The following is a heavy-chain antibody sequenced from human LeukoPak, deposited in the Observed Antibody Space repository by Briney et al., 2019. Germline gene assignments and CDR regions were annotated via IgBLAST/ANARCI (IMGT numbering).Heavy chain of an antibody. D-gene: IGHD1-26*01. Sequence: ASVKVSCKASGYTFTYYHMHWVRQAPGQGLEWMGIINPSGGSTSYAQKFQGRVTMTRDTSTSTVYMELSSLRSEDTAVYYCARKAGGSYRLDYWGQGTLVTVSS. J-gene: IGHJ4*02. CDR1: GYTFTYYH. CDR2: INPSGGST. V-gene: IGHV1-46*01. CDR3: ARKAGGSYRLDY.